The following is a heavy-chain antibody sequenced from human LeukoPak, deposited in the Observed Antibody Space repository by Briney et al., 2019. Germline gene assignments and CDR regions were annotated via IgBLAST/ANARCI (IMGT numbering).Heavy chain of an antibody. CDR3: ARASGSYWWFDS. CDR2: INPNSGGT. Sequence: ASVKVSCKASGYTFTGYYMHWVRQAPGQGLEWRGWINPNSGGTNYAQKFQGRVTMTRDTSISTAYMELSRLRSDDTAVYYCARASGSYWWFDSWGQGTLVTVSS. J-gene: IGHJ5*01. D-gene: IGHD1-26*01. CDR1: GYTFTGYY. V-gene: IGHV1-2*02.